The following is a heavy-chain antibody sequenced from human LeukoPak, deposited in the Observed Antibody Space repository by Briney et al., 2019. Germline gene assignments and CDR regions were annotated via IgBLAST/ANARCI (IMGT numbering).Heavy chain of an antibody. CDR3: ARNGRLGGSGSYLGY. CDR2: INAGNGNT. D-gene: IGHD3-10*01. CDR1: GYTFTSYA. Sequence: ASVKVSCKASGYTFTSYAMHWVRQAPGQRLEWMGWINAGNGNTKYSQKFQGRVTITRDTSASTAYMELSSLRSEDTAVYYCARNGRLGGSGSYLGYWGQGTLVTVSS. V-gene: IGHV1-3*01. J-gene: IGHJ4*02.